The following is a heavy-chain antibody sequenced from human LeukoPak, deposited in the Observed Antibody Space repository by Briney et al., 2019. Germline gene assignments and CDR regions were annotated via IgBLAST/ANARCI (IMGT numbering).Heavy chain of an antibody. CDR2: INHSGST. CDR1: GGSFSGYY. V-gene: IGHV4-34*01. CDR3: ARPSRYSGGWLDAFDI. J-gene: IGHJ3*02. D-gene: IGHD6-19*01. Sequence: SETLSLTCAVYGGSFSGYYWSWIRQPPGKGLEWIGEINHSGSTNYNPSLKSRVTISVDTSKNQFSLKLSSVTAADTAVYYCARPSRYSGGWLDAFDIWGQGTMVTVSS.